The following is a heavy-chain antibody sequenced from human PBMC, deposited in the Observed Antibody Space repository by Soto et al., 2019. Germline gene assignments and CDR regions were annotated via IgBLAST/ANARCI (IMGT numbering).Heavy chain of an antibody. CDR1: GGTFSSYT. CDR2: IIPILGIA. Sequence: ASVKVSCKASGGTFSSYTISWVRQAPGQGLEWMGRIIPILGIANYAQKFQGRVPITADKSTGTAYMELSSLRSEDTAVYYCARLDYHYFDYWGQGTLVTVSS. CDR3: ARLDYHYFDY. V-gene: IGHV1-69*02. D-gene: IGHD4-17*01. J-gene: IGHJ4*02.